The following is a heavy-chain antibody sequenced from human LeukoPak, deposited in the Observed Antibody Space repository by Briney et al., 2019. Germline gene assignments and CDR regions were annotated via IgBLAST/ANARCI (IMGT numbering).Heavy chain of an antibody. CDR2: INHSGST. CDR3: ARGPTVTTTKLDY. Sequence: SETLSLTCAVYGGSFSGYYRSWIRQPPGKGLEWIGEINHSGSTNYNPSLKSRVTISVDTSKNQFSLKLSSVTAADTAVYYCARGPTVTTTKLDYWGQGTLVTVSS. CDR1: GGSFSGYY. D-gene: IGHD4-17*01. V-gene: IGHV4-34*01. J-gene: IGHJ4*02.